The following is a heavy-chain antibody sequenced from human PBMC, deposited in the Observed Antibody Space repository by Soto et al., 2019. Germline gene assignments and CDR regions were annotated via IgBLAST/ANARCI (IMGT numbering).Heavy chain of an antibody. Sequence: ASVKVSCKASGYTFTSYGISWVRQAPGQGLEWMGWISAYNGNTNYAQKLQGRVTMTTDTSTSTAYMELRSLRSDDTAVYYCARDGAILDTIFGVVLRRDNWFDPWGQGTLVTVSS. CDR3: ARDGAILDTIFGVVLRRDNWFDP. V-gene: IGHV1-18*01. J-gene: IGHJ5*02. D-gene: IGHD3-3*01. CDR2: ISAYNGNT. CDR1: GYTFTSYG.